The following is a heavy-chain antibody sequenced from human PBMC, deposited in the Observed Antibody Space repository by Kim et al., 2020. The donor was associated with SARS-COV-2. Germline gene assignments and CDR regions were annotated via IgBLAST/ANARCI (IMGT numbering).Heavy chain of an antibody. Sequence: LRRRVTMSVDTSKNQFSLKLSSVTAADSAVYYCARGQRYDFWSGYYALDYWGQGTLVTVSS. V-gene: IGHV4-34*01. CDR3: ARGQRYDFWSGYYALDY. J-gene: IGHJ4*02. D-gene: IGHD3-3*01.